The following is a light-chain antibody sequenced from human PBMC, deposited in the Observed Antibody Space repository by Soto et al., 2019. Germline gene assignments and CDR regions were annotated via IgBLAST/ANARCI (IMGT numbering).Light chain of an antibody. CDR3: QQYNNWGT. Sequence: EIVMTQSPATLSVPPGERATLSCRASQSVSSNLAWYQQKPGQAPRLLIYGASTRATGIPARFSGSGSVTEFPLTISSLQSEDFAVYYCQQYNNWGTFGQGTKVEIK. J-gene: IGKJ1*01. V-gene: IGKV3-15*01. CDR1: QSVSSN. CDR2: GAS.